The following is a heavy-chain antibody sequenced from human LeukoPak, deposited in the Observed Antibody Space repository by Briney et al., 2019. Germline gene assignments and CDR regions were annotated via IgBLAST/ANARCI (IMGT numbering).Heavy chain of an antibody. J-gene: IGHJ4*02. CDR3: AKDVGAHYKWFDY. CDR1: GFTFSSFG. V-gene: IGHV3-23*01. D-gene: IGHD1-26*01. CDR2: VGARGNSV. Sequence: GGSLRLSCAASGFTFSSFGMHWVRQAPGKGLEWVAAVGARGNSVNYADSVKGRFAISRDNSRNTLFLQMNSLTADDSAVYYCAKDVGAHYKWFDYWGQGTLVTVSS.